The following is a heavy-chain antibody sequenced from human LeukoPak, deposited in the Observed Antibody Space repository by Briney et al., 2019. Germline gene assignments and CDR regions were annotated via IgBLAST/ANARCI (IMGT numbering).Heavy chain of an antibody. J-gene: IGHJ6*03. Sequence: PSETLSLTCTVSGGSISSSSYYWGWIRQPPGKGLEWIGSIYYSGSTYYNPSLKSRVTIPVDTSKNQFSLKLSSVTAADTAVYYCARGQSFPYYYYYYTDVWGKGTTATVSS. CDR3: ARGQSFPYYYYYYTDV. V-gene: IGHV4-39*07. CDR2: IYYSGST. D-gene: IGHD2/OR15-2a*01. CDR1: GGSISSSSYY.